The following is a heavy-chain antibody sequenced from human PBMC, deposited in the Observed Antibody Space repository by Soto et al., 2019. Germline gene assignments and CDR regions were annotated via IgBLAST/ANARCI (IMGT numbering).Heavy chain of an antibody. Sequence: TLSLTCTVSGGSISSYYWSWIRQPPGKGLEWIGYIYYSGSTNYNPSLKSRVTISVDTSKNQLSLKLSSVTAADTAVYYCARRYGYYFDYWGQGTLVTSPQ. D-gene: IGHD4-17*01. V-gene: IGHV4-59*08. CDR1: GGSISSYY. J-gene: IGHJ4*02. CDR3: ARRYGYYFDY. CDR2: IYYSGST.